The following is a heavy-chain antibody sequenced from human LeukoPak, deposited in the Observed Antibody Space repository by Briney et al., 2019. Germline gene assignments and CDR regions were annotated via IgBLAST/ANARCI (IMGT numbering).Heavy chain of an antibody. CDR3: ASYDSSGYRDAFDI. J-gene: IGHJ3*02. D-gene: IGHD3-22*01. V-gene: IGHV4-61*01. CDR1: GGSVSSGSYY. Sequence: SGTLSLTCTVSGGSVSSGSYYWSWIRQPPGKGLEWIGYIYYSGSTNYNPSLKSRVTISVDTSKNQFSLKLSSVTAADTAVYYCASYDSSGYRDAFDIWGQGTMVTVSS. CDR2: IYYSGST.